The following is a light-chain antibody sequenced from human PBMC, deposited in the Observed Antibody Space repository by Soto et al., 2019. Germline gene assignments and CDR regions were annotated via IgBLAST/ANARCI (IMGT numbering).Light chain of an antibody. CDR2: GAS. CDR1: QSISTF. V-gene: IGKV1-39*01. J-gene: IGKJ1*01. Sequence: DIPMTQSPSSLSASVGDRVTITCRASQSISTFLNWYQGKPGKAPKLLIQGASSLRSGVPSRFSGSGSGTDFTLTISSLQPEDFATFYCQQSYRAPWTFGQGTRVEIK. CDR3: QQSYRAPWT.